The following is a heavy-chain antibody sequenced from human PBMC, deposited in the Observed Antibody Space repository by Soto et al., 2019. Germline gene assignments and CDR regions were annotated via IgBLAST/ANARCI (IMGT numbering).Heavy chain of an antibody. V-gene: IGHV3-48*01. Sequence: LRLSCVASGFTFSDYNMNWVRQAPGKGLEWVSFISGRSNTIYYADSVKGRFTISRDNAKNSLYLLMNSLRAEDTAVYYCTRDGDGSGFFSDFWGQGALVTVSS. CDR1: GFTFSDYN. CDR3: TRDGDGSGFFSDF. D-gene: IGHD3-22*01. CDR2: ISGRSNTI. J-gene: IGHJ4*02.